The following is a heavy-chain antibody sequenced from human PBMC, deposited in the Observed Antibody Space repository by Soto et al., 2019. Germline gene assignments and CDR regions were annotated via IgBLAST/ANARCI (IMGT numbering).Heavy chain of an antibody. D-gene: IGHD3-22*01. CDR1: GGTFSSYA. CDR2: IIPIFGTA. CDR3: ARVRDDSSGYGLYYFDY. J-gene: IGHJ4*02. V-gene: IGHV1-69*13. Sequence: SVKVSCKASGGTFSSYAISWVRQAPGQGLEWMGGIIPIFGTANYAQKFQGRVTITADESTSTAYMELSSLRSEDTAVYYCARVRDDSSGYGLYYFDYWGQGTLVTVSS.